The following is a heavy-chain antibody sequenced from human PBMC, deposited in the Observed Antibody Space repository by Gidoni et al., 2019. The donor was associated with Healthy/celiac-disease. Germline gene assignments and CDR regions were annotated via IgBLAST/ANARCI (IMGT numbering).Heavy chain of an antibody. CDR1: GFTFGYYA. Sequence: EVQLVESGGGLVQQGRSLRLSCTASGFTFGYYAMSWFRQAPGKGLEWGGFIRSKAYGGTTEYAASVKGRFTISRDDSKSIAYLQMNSLKTEDTAVYYCTRDYCSGGSCYPLGMDVWGQGTTVTVSS. D-gene: IGHD2-15*01. J-gene: IGHJ6*02. CDR2: IRSKAYGGTT. CDR3: TRDYCSGGSCYPLGMDV. V-gene: IGHV3-49*03.